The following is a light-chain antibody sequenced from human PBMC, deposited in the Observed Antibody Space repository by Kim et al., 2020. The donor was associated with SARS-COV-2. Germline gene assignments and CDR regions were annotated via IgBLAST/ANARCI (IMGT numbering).Light chain of an antibody. V-gene: IGLV3-1*01. CDR3: QAWDSSTWV. J-gene: IGLJ2*01. Sequence: VSPGQTASITCSGDKLGDKYACWYQQKPGQSPVLVIYEDTKRPSGIPERFSGSNSGNTATLTISGTQAMDETDYYCQAWDSSTWVFGGGTQLTVL. CDR1: KLGDKY. CDR2: EDT.